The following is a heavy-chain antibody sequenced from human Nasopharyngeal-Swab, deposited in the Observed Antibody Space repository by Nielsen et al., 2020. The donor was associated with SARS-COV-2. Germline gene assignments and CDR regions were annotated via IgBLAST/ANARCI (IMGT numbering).Heavy chain of an antibody. CDR3: ARDLELLTNYYALDY. V-gene: IGHV3-48*02. J-gene: IGHJ4*02. Sequence: GESLKISCVASGFTFRTNTMNWVRQAPGKGLEWISYISDDNTIFYADSVKGRFTISRDNAKNSLDLQMNSLRDEDTAVYYCARDLELLTNYYALDYWGQGTLVTVSS. D-gene: IGHD3-9*01. CDR2: ISDDNTI. CDR1: GFTFRTNT.